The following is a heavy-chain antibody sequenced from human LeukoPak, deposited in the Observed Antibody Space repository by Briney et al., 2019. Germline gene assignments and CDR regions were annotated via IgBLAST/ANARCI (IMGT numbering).Heavy chain of an antibody. CDR2: INPSDDST. J-gene: IGHJ3*02. Sequence: GASVKVSCKASGYTFNSSYMHWVRQAPGQGLEWMGIINPSDDSTRYAQKFQGRVTMTKDTSTNTVYMHLSSLSSDDTAVYYCARGDRDGYNYHDAFDIWGQGTMVTVSS. CDR1: GYTFNSSY. V-gene: IGHV1-46*02. D-gene: IGHD5-24*01. CDR3: ARGDRDGYNYHDAFDI.